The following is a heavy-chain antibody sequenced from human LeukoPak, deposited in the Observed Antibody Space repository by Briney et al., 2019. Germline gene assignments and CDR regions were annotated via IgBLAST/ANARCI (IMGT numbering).Heavy chain of an antibody. D-gene: IGHD6-13*01. CDR1: GFSLSTSGVG. V-gene: IGHV2-5*02. J-gene: IGHJ4*02. CDR3: AHRLTGYNSNWYHGYFDY. Sequence: ESGPTLVKPTQTLTLTCTFSGFSLSTSGVGVGWIRQPPGKALEWLTVIYWDDDKRYNPSLKSRLTVTKDVSKSQVVLTLTNVDPVDTATYYCAHRLTGYNSNWYHGYFDYWGPGTLVTVSS. CDR2: IYWDDDK.